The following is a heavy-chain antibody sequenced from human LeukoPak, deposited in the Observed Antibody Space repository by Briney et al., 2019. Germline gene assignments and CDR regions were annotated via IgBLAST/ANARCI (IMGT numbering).Heavy chain of an antibody. D-gene: IGHD2-2*02. CDR3: ARDELEEGCSSTSCYTGD. Sequence: SETLSLTCTVSGGSISSGSYYWSWIRQPAGKGLEWIGRIYTSGSTNYNPSLKSRVTISVDTSKNQFSLKLSSVTAADTAVYYCARDELEEGCSSTSCYTGDWGQGTLVTVSS. J-gene: IGHJ4*02. V-gene: IGHV4-61*02. CDR2: IYTSGST. CDR1: GGSISSGSYY.